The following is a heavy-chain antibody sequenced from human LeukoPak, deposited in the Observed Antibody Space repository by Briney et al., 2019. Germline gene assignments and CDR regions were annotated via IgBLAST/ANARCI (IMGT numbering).Heavy chain of an antibody. CDR3: GAYDYIWGSYRYRLSDY. CDR2: ISGSGGST. D-gene: IGHD3-16*02. J-gene: IGHJ4*02. V-gene: IGHV3-23*01. Sequence: GGSLRPSCAASGFTFSSYAMSWVRQAPGKGLEWVSAISGSGGSTYYADSVKGRFTISRDNSKNTLYLQMNSLRAEDTAVYYCGAYDYIWGSYRYRLSDYWGQGTLVTVSS. CDR1: GFTFSSYA.